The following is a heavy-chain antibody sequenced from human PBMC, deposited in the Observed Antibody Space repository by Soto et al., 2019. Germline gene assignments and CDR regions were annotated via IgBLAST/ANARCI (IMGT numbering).Heavy chain of an antibody. D-gene: IGHD5-12*01. CDR3: ARDRGSDRGWFAP. CDR2: IYYSGGT. V-gene: IGHV4-59*01. CDR1: VGSTSSYY. Sequence: SETLSLTCTVSVGSTSSYYWSCIRQPPGKGLEWIGYIYYSGGTNYNPSLKSRVTISVDRSKNQFSLKLSSVTAADTAVYYCARDRGSDRGWFAPRGQGTHVSVYS. J-gene: IGHJ5*02.